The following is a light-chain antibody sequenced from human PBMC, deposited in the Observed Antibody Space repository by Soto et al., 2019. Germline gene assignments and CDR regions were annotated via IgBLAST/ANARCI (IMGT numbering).Light chain of an antibody. J-gene: IGKJ3*01. Sequence: EIVMTQYPATLSVSPGERATLSCRASQSVASNLAWYQQKPGQAPRLLIYDASVRPTGTPARFSGSESGTEFTLTISSLQSEDFAVYYCQQYDNWPLTFGPGTKVDFK. CDR2: DAS. CDR1: QSVASN. V-gene: IGKV3-15*01. CDR3: QQYDNWPLT.